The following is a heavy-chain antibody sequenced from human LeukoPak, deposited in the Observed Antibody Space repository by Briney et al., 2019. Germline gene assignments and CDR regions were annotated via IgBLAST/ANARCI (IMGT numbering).Heavy chain of an antibody. J-gene: IGHJ4*02. Sequence: SETLSLTCTVSGGSISSYYWSWIRQPAGKGLEWIGRIYTSGSTYYNPSLKSRVTISVDTSKNQFSLKLSSVTAADTAAYYCARDGRFPPEVLPRYFDCWGQGTLVTVSS. CDR1: GGSISSYY. V-gene: IGHV4-4*07. D-gene: IGHD1-26*01. CDR2: IYTSGST. CDR3: ARDGRFPPEVLPRYFDC.